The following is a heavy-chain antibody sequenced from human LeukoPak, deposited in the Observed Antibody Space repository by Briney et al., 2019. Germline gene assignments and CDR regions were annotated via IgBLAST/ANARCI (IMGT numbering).Heavy chain of an antibody. CDR1: GGSMNTSC. CDR3: ARRSIVGRYYGSGSRREYYFDY. J-gene: IGHJ4*02. D-gene: IGHD3-10*01. Sequence: SETLSLTCTVSGGSMNTSCWTWVRQPPGMGLEWIGYIYYSGSTNYNPSLKSRVTISVDTSKNQFSLKLSSVTAADTAVYYCARRSIVGRYYGSGSRREYYFDYWGQGTLVTVSS. CDR2: IYYSGST. V-gene: IGHV4-59*08.